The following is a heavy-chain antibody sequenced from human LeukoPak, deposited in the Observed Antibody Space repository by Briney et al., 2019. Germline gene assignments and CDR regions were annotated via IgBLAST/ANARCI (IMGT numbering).Heavy chain of an antibody. V-gene: IGHV4-39*07. J-gene: IGHJ6*02. CDR2: IYYKGNT. Sequence: SETLSLTCTVSGGSMSSSSYFWGWIRQTPGKGLEWIGSIYYKGNTYYNPSLKSRVTISLDTSKNLFSLKLSSVTAADTAVYYCARGNSLKYYYGSGNYYPPGDRRYTMDVWGQGTTVTVSS. D-gene: IGHD3-10*01. CDR1: GGSMSSSSYF. CDR3: ARGNSLKYYYGSGNYYPPGDRRYTMDV.